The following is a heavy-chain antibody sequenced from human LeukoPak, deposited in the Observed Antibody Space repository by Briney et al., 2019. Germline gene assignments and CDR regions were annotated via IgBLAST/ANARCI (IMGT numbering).Heavy chain of an antibody. J-gene: IGHJ4*02. V-gene: IGHV1-2*02. D-gene: IGHD3-9*01. Sequence: GASVKVSCKASGYTFTGYYMHWVRQAPGQGLEWMGWINPNSGGTNYAQKFQGRVTMTRDTSISTAYMELSRLRSDDTAVYCCASWNFGCLGGTACHYWGQGTLVTVSS. CDR2: INPNSGGT. CDR3: ASWNFGCLGGTACHY. CDR1: GYTFTGYY.